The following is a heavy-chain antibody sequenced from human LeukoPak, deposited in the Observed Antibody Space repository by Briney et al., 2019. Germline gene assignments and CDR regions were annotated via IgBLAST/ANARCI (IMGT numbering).Heavy chain of an antibody. V-gene: IGHV3-74*01. CDR1: GFTIGNYW. CDR2: ITTDESST. Sequence: GGSLRLSCAASGFTIGNYWLHWVRQPPGKGLIWVSRITTDESSTHYTASVNGRFTISRDNAKSTVYLQMNSLTPEDTAVYYCAKGSLSGGTCYFDYWGQGTLVTVSS. CDR3: AKGSLSGGTCYFDY. J-gene: IGHJ4*02. D-gene: IGHD2-15*01.